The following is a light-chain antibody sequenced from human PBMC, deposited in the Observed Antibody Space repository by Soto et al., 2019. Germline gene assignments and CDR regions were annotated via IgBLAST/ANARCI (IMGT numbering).Light chain of an antibody. CDR1: QGISTY. Sequence: DIQMTQSPSSVSASVGDRVTITCRASQGISTYLGWYQQKPGKAPKSLIYRASSLQSGVPSKFSGVGSGTEFTLTITDMQPDDFATYYCQQYYRYPWTFGQGTKVEI. V-gene: IGKV1-16*02. CDR3: QQYYRYPWT. CDR2: RAS. J-gene: IGKJ1*01.